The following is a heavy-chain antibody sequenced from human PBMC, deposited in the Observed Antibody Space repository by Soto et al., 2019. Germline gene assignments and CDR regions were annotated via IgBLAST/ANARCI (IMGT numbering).Heavy chain of an antibody. CDR2: ISGSGGST. V-gene: IGHV3-23*01. CDR3: AKVKEAVAIYDAFDI. Sequence: EVQLLESGGGLVQPGGSLRLSCAASGFTFSSYAMTWVRQAPGKGLEWVSGISGSGGSTYYADSVKGRFTISRDNSKNTLYLRMNSLRAEDTAVYYCAKVKEAVAIYDAFDIWGQGTVVTVSS. D-gene: IGHD6-19*01. J-gene: IGHJ3*02. CDR1: GFTFSSYA.